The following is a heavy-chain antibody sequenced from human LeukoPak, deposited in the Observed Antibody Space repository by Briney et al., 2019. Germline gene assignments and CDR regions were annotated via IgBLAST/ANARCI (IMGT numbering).Heavy chain of an antibody. CDR2: LSNSGNT. CDR3: ARHQFYVDSGRSSPETFWFDP. D-gene: IGHD3-10*01. V-gene: IGHV4-59*08. J-gene: IGHJ5*02. Sequence: SETLSLTCTVPGGSISHFYWSWIRQPPGKGLEWIGYLSNSGNTTYSPSLRSRVTISVDTSTKQFSLRLTSVTAADTAMYYCARHQFYVDSGRSSPETFWFDPWGQGTLVTVSS. CDR1: GGSISHFY.